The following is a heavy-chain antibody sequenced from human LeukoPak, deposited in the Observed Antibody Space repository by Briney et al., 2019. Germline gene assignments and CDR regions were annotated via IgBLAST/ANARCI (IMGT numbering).Heavy chain of an antibody. J-gene: IGHJ3*02. D-gene: IGHD5/OR15-5a*01. CDR2: IYSGGST. V-gene: IGHV3-53*01. CDR1: GFTVSSNY. CDR3: ARSNDAFDI. Sequence: PGGSLRLSCAASGFTVSSNYMNWVRQAPGKGLEWVSIIYSGGSTFYADSVKGRFTISRDNSKNTLHLQMNSLRAEDTAVYYCARSNDAFDIWGQGTMATVSS.